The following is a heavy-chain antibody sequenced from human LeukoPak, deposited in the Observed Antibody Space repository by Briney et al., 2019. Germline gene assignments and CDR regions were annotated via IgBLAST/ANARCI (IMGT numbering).Heavy chain of an antibody. CDR2: ISNSGGST. Sequence: GGSLRLSCAASGFTFSSHAMSWVRQAPGKGLEWVSVISNSGGSTYYADSVKGRFTISRDNSKNTLYLQMNSLRAEDTAVYYCAKEPYSSSWYWFDPWGQGTLVTVSS. V-gene: IGHV3-23*01. CDR3: AKEPYSSSWYWFDP. J-gene: IGHJ5*02. D-gene: IGHD6-13*01. CDR1: GFTFSSHA.